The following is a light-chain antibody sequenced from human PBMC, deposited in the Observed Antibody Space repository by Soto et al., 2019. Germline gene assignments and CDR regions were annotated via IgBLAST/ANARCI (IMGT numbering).Light chain of an antibody. CDR3: GSYTTSSTYV. V-gene: IGLV2-14*01. J-gene: IGLJ1*01. CDR2: EVS. Sequence: QSVLTQPPSASGSPGQSITISCTGTSSDIGDYNYVSWYQQHPGKAPKLMIYEVSNRPSGVSNRFSGSKSGNTASLTISGLQAEDEADYYCGSYTTSSTYVFGTGTKV. CDR1: SSDIGDYNY.